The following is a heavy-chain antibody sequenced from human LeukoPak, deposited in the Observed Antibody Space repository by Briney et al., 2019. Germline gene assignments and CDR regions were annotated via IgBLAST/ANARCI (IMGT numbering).Heavy chain of an antibody. CDR2: FFLFLGIA. CDR3: ARDSLLAAAGTERFFDY. D-gene: IGHD6-13*01. J-gene: IGHJ4*02. CDR1: GGTFSSYA. Sequence: AASVKVSCKASGGTFSSYAISWVRRAPEQGVGWGGRFFLFLGIANYAQKFQGRVTITADKSTSTAYMELSSLRSEDTAVYYCARDSLLAAAGTERFFDYWGQGTLVTVSS. V-gene: IGHV1-69*04.